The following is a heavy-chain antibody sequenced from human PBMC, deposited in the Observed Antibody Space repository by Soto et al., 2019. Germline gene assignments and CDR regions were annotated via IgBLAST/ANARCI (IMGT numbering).Heavy chain of an antibody. CDR2: SSGSGGST. D-gene: IGHD3-16*01. CDR1: GFTFISYA. V-gene: IGHV3-23*01. CDR3: AIMITFGGVRSPPFES. Sequence: EVQLLESGGGLVQPGGSLRLSCAASGFTFISYAMSCFRQAPGKGLEWVSASSGSGGSTYYADSVKGRFTISRDNSKNTLYLQLNRLRAEDTAVYYCAIMITFGGVRSPPFESWRQGTLVTVSS. J-gene: IGHJ4*02.